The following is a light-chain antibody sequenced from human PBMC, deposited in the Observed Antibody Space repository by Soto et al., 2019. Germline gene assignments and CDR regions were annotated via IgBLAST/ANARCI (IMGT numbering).Light chain of an antibody. J-gene: IGKJ1*01. Sequence: DIQMTQSPSTLSASLGDTVTITCRASQSVSSWLAWYQQRAGKAPKVLMYDASNLESGVPSRFSGSGSGTEFTLTISSLQPDDFATYYCQQYNPYSPWTFGQGIKVDIK. V-gene: IGKV1-5*01. CDR3: QQYNPYSPWT. CDR1: QSVSSW. CDR2: DAS.